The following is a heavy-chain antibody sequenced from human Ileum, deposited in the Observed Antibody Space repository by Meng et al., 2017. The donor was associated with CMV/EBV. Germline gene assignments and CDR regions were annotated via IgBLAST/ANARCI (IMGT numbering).Heavy chain of an antibody. V-gene: IGHV2-5*02. J-gene: IGHJ4*02. CDR1: GFSLSTNGVG. D-gene: IGHD5-12*01. Sequence: QICLKEACPTLVKPTQTLTLTCPFSGFSLSTNGVGVGWIRQPPGKALEWLALIYWDDDKRYSPSLKSRLTITKDTSKNQVILTMTKMDPADTATYFCVHRSYSGQDDYWGQGALVTVSS. CDR2: IYWDDDK. CDR3: VHRSYSGQDDY.